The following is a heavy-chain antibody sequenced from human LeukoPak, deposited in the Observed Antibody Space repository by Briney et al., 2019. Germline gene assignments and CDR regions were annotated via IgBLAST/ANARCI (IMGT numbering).Heavy chain of an antibody. V-gene: IGHV3-21*01. CDR1: GFTFSSYA. D-gene: IGHD3-22*01. Sequence: GGSLRLSCAASGFTFSSYAMSWVRQAPGKGLEWVSSISSSSGYIYYADSVKGRFTISRDNAKNSLYLQMNSLRAEDTAVYYCARAEGAYDSSGYYLNYYYYGMDVWGQGTTVTVSS. J-gene: IGHJ6*02. CDR3: ARAEGAYDSSGYYLNYYYYGMDV. CDR2: ISSSSGYI.